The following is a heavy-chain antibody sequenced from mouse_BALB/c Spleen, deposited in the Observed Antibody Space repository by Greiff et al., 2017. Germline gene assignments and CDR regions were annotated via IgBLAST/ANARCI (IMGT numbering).Heavy chain of an antibody. J-gene: IGHJ1*01. Sequence: EVMLVESGGDLVKPGGSLKLSCAASGFTFSSYGMSWVRQTPDKRLEWVATISSGGSYTYYPDSVKGRFTISRDNAKNTLYLQMSSLKSEDTAMYYCARQPTSGWYFDVWGAGTTVTVSS. CDR3: ARQPTSGWYFDV. V-gene: IGHV5-6*02. CDR1: GFTFSSYG. D-gene: IGHD1-3*01. CDR2: ISSGGSYT.